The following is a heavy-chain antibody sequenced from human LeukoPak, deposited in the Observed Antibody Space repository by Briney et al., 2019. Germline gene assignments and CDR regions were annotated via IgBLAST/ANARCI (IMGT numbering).Heavy chain of an antibody. CDR1: GFTFGDYA. D-gene: IGHD6-19*01. J-gene: IGHJ4*02. CDR3: TRGSSSGWYWTYYFDY. Sequence: AGGSLRLSCTASGFTFGDYAMSWVRQAPGKGLEGVGFIRSKAYGGTTEYAASVKGRFTISRDDSKSIAYLQMNSLKTEDTAVYYCTRGSSSGWYWTYYFDYWGQGTLVTISS. CDR2: IRSKAYGGTT. V-gene: IGHV3-49*04.